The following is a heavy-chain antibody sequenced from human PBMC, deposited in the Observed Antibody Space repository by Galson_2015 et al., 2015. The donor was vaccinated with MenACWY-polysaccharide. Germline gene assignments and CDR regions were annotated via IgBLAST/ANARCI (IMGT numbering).Heavy chain of an antibody. D-gene: IGHD3-22*01. Sequence: SIYYSVSTYYNPSLKSRVTISVDTSKNQFSLKLSSVTAADTAVYYCARDRYYYDRGSPYGMDVWGQGTTVTVSS. CDR3: ARDRYYYDRGSPYGMDV. CDR2: IYYSVST. J-gene: IGHJ6*02. V-gene: IGHV4-39*07.